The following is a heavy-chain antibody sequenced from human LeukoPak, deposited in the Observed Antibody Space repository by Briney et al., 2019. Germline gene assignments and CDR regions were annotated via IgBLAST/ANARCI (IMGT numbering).Heavy chain of an antibody. CDR1: GGSISSSSYY. V-gene: IGHV4-39*01. Sequence: PSETLSLTCTVSGGSISSSSYYWGWIRQPPGKGLEWIGSIYYSGSTYYNPSLKSRVTISVDTSKNQFSLKLSSVTAADTAMYYCAIRIQLWESGLIDYWGQGTLVTVSS. J-gene: IGHJ4*02. D-gene: IGHD5-18*01. CDR3: AIRIQLWESGLIDY. CDR2: IYYSGST.